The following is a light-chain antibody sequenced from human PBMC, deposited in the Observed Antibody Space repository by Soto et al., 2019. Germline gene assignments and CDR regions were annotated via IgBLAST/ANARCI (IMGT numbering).Light chain of an antibody. J-gene: IGKJ1*01. CDR1: QSVSSSY. V-gene: IGKV3-20*01. CDR2: GAS. Sequence: EIVLTQSPGTLSLSPGERATLSCRASQSVSSSYLAWYQQKPGQAPRLLIYGASSRATGIPDRFSGSGSGTGFTLTISRLEPEDFAVYYCQQYGSSSSWTFGQGTKVEIK. CDR3: QQYGSSSSWT.